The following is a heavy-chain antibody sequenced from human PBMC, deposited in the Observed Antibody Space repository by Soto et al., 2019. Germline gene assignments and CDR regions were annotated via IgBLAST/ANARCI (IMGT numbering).Heavy chain of an antibody. J-gene: IGHJ6*02. V-gene: IGHV1-69*01. D-gene: IGHD7-27*01. CDR3: AAELGFWKLSGV. Sequence: QVQVVQSGVEVRRPGSSVKVSCNASVDTFKTCVISWVRQAPGQGLEWMGGIIPLFRTTDFAQRFQGRLTITTDESTTSAYMELSRLRSEDTATYYCAAELGFWKLSGVWGQGTTVIVSS. CDR2: IIPLFRTT. CDR1: VDTFKTCV.